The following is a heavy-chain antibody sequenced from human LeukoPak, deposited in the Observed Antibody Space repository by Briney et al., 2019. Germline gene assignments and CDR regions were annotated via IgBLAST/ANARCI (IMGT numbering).Heavy chain of an antibody. CDR1: GGSISNYY. J-gene: IGHJ5*02. V-gene: IGHV4-4*07. D-gene: IGHD3-3*01. Sequence: SETLSLTCTVSGGSISNYYWSWVRQPAGKGLEWIGRMYTSGSTNYNPSLKSRVTMSVDTSKNQFSLNLSSVTAADTAVYYCARGVDFWSGYQNWFDPWGQGTLVSVSS. CDR3: ARGVDFWSGYQNWFDP. CDR2: MYTSGST.